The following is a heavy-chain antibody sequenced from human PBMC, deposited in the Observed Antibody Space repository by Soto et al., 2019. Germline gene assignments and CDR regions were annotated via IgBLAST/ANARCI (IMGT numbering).Heavy chain of an antibody. V-gene: IGHV1-18*01. Sequence: QVHLVQSGAEVKKPGASVKVSCKGSGYGFTTYGITWVRQAPGQGLEWMAWISAHNGNTNYAQKLQGRVTVTRDTSTSTAYMELRSLRSDDTAVYYGARGRYGDYWGQGARVTVSS. CDR1: GYGFTTYG. J-gene: IGHJ4*02. D-gene: IGHD1-1*01. CDR3: ARGRYGDY. CDR2: ISAHNGNT.